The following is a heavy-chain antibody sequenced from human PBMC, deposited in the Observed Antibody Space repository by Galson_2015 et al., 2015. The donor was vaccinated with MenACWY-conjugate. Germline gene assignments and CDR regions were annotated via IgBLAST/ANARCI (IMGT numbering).Heavy chain of an antibody. J-gene: IGHJ4*02. D-gene: IGHD6-6*01. V-gene: IGHV4-61*08. CDR3: ARYPSNTSSSGSSY. CDR1: GGSVSSTDYY. Sequence: ATLSLTCTVSGGSVSSTDYYWSWIRQPPGKGLEWIGYIYYSGSANYNPFFKSRVTISVDTSKNQSSLKVNSVTAADTAVYYCARYPSNTSSSGSSYWGQGTLVTVSS. CDR2: IYYSGSA.